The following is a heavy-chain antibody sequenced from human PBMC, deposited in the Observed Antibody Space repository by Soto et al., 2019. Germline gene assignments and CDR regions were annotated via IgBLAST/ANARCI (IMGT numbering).Heavy chain of an antibody. CDR1: GGSISSSSYF. J-gene: IGHJ4*02. Sequence: PSETLSLTCTVSGGSISSSSYFWDWIRQPPGKGLEWIGSIFYIGIPYKNPSLKGRVTIFVDTSKNQFSLKLSSVTASDTAVYYFARHATIFGVVSHFDFWGQGTLVTVS. CDR3: ARHATIFGVVSHFDF. V-gene: IGHV4-39*01. D-gene: IGHD3-3*01. CDR2: IFYIGIP.